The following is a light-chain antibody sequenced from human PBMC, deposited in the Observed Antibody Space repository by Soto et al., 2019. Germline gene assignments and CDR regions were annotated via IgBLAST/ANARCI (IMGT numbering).Light chain of an antibody. Sequence: EIVLTQSPGTLSLSPGERATLSCRASQSVSSSYLAWYQHKPGQAPRLLIYGASSRATGIPDRFSGSGSGTDFNLTISRLEPEDFAVYYCQQYDSSPLTFGGGTKVEIK. CDR2: GAS. CDR1: QSVSSSY. CDR3: QQYDSSPLT. V-gene: IGKV3-20*01. J-gene: IGKJ4*01.